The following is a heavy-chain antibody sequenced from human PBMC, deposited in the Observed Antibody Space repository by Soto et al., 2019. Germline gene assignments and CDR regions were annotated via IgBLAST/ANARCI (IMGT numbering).Heavy chain of an antibody. CDR3: ARQASGYYYGWFDP. V-gene: IGHV3-48*01. J-gene: IGHJ5*02. Sequence: ETLSLTCTVSGGSISSFYWSWIRQPPGKGLEWISSIGLGSSPKYYADSVEGRFTISRDNAQNSLYLQMNSLRGEDTAVYYCARQASGYYYGWFDPWGQGTLVTVSS. CDR2: IGLGSSPK. D-gene: IGHD3-22*01. CDR1: GGSISSFY.